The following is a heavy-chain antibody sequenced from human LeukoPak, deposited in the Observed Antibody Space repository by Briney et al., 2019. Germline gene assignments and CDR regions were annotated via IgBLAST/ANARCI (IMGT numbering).Heavy chain of an antibody. D-gene: IGHD5-18*01. Sequence: GASVKVSCKASGYTFTGYYMHWVRQAPGQGLEWMGWINPNSGGTDFAQKFQGRVTMTRDTSISTAYMELTRLKSDDTAVYYCARAQGYTYGSDYFDYWGQGTLVTVCS. CDR3: ARAQGYTYGSDYFDY. CDR2: INPNSGGT. V-gene: IGHV1-2*02. J-gene: IGHJ4*02. CDR1: GYTFTGYY.